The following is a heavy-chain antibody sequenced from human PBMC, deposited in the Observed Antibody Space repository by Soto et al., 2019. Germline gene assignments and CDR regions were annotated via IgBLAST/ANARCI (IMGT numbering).Heavy chain of an antibody. J-gene: IGHJ6*02. Sequence: PGGSLRLSCAASGFTFSSYAMHWVRQAPGKGLEWVAVISHDGSNKYYADSVKGRFTISRDNSKNTLYLQMNSLRAEDTAVYYCARDHPPSGYGMDVWGQGTTVTVS. CDR1: GFTFSSYA. CDR3: ARDHPPSGYGMDV. CDR2: ISHDGSNK. V-gene: IGHV3-30-3*01.